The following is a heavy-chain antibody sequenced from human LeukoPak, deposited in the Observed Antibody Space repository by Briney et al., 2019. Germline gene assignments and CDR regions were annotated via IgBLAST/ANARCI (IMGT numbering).Heavy chain of an antibody. Sequence: GGSLRLSCAASGFTFSSYAMHWVRQAPGKGLEWVAVISYDGSNKYYADSVKGRFTISRDNAKNSLYLQMNSLRAEDTAVYYCARDGYLFASGMDVWGQGTTVTVSS. D-gene: IGHD6-13*01. CDR1: GFTFSSYA. J-gene: IGHJ6*02. CDR3: ARDGYLFASGMDV. CDR2: ISYDGSNK. V-gene: IGHV3-30-3*01.